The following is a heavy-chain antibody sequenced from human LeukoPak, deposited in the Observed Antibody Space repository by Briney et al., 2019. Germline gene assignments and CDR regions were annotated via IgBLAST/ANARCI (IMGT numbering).Heavy chain of an antibody. Sequence: GGSLRLSCAASGFTFDDYAMHWVRQAPGKGLEWVSGISWNSGSIGYADSVKGRFTISRDNAKNSLYLQMNSLRAEDMALYYCAKELGIVGALGVWGQGTMVTVSS. V-gene: IGHV3-9*03. CDR2: ISWNSGSI. CDR3: AKELGIVGALGV. CDR1: GFTFDDYA. J-gene: IGHJ3*01. D-gene: IGHD1-26*01.